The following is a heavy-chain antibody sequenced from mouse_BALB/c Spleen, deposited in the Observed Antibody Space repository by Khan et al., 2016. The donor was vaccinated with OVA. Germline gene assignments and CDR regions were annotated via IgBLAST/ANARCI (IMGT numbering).Heavy chain of an antibody. V-gene: IGHV5-9*03. CDR1: GFTFSSYT. CDR2: ISSGGDNT. D-gene: IGHD2-1*01. Sequence: EVELVESGGGLVKPGGSLTLSCAASGFTFSSYTMSWVRQTPEKRLEWVATISSGGDNTYYPDSVTGRFTISRDNDKNNLYLQMSSLRSEDTALYYCARSNYGTLAYWGQGTLVTVSA. J-gene: IGHJ3*01. CDR3: ARSNYGTLAY.